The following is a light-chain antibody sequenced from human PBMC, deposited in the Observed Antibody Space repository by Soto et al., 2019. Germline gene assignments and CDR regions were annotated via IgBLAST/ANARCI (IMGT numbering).Light chain of an antibody. CDR2: DAS. J-gene: IGKJ4*01. CDR1: QDISTW. CDR3: QPYNNWPLT. V-gene: IGKV1-5*01. Sequence: DIQMTQSPSTLSASVGDRVTITCRASQDISTWLAWYQQRPGKAPHLLIYDASRLQSGVPSRFTGSGSGTEFTLTVSSLQPDDFATYYCQPYNNWPLTFGGGTKVESK.